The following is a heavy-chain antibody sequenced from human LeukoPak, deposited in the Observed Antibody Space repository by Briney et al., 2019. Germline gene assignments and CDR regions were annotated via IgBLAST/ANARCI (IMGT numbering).Heavy chain of an antibody. V-gene: IGHV4-61*01. Sequence: SETLSLTCTVSGGSISSGSYYWSWIRQPPGKGLEWIGYIYYSGSTNYNPSLKSRVTISVDTSKNQFSLKLSSVTAADTAVYYCARRGSSSSGDFDYWGQGTLVTVSS. CDR2: IYYSGST. CDR1: GGSISSGSYY. CDR3: ARRGSSSSGDFDY. J-gene: IGHJ4*02. D-gene: IGHD6-6*01.